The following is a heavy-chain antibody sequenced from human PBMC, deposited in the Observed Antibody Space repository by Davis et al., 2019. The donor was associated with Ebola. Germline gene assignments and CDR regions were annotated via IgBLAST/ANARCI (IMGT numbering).Heavy chain of an antibody. D-gene: IGHD3-9*01. V-gene: IGHV3-74*01. J-gene: IGHJ4*02. CDR1: GFTFSSYW. CDR2: INSDGSST. CDR3: AREGPYDTSDY. Sequence: GESLKISCAASGFTFSSYWMHWVRQAPGKGLVWVSRINSDGSSTSYADSVKGRFTISRDNAKNTLYLQMNSLRAEDTAVYYCAREGPYDTSDYWGQGTLVTVSS.